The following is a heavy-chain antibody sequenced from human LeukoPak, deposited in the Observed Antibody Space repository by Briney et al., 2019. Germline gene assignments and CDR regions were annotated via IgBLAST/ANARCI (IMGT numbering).Heavy chain of an antibody. CDR1: GGSISSNSYY. D-gene: IGHD3-10*01. Sequence: SETLSLTCTVSGGSISSNSYYWSWIRQPAGKGLEWIGRIYTSGRTNYNPSLKSRVTISVDTSKSQFSLKLNSVAAADTAVYYCARDRRDMVRGINIVRQYHYYYYMDVWGKGTTVTVSS. CDR3: ARDRRDMVRGINIVRQYHYYYYMDV. J-gene: IGHJ6*03. V-gene: IGHV4-61*02. CDR2: IYTSGRT.